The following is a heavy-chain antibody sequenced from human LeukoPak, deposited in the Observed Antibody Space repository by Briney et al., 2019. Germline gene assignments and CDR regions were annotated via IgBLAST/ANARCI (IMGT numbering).Heavy chain of an antibody. V-gene: IGHV5-51*01. CDR3: ARAAEYYYDSCGSLPFDY. CDR2: IYPGDSDT. Sequence: GESLKISCKGSGYSFTSYWIGWVRQMPGKGLEWMGIIYPGDSDTRYSPSFQGQVTISADKSISTAYLQWSSLKASDTAMYYCARAAEYYYDSCGSLPFDYWGQGTLVTVSS. J-gene: IGHJ4*02. D-gene: IGHD3-22*01. CDR1: GYSFTSYW.